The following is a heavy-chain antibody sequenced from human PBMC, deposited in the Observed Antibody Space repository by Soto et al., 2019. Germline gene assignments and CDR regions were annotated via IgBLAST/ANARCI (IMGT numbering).Heavy chain of an antibody. CDR3: ARLSKGSLVTA. CDR1: GFRFSEHS. V-gene: IGHV3-48*02. CDR2: ISSSSDST. J-gene: IGHJ4*02. D-gene: IGHD2-21*02. Sequence: ESGGGLVYPGGSLTLSCVGSGFRFSEHSMNWVRQAPGKGLQWVSYISSSSDSTYYADSVKGRFTVSRDNAKNALFLQMNSLRDDDTATYYCARLSKGSLVTAWGQGVRVTVSS.